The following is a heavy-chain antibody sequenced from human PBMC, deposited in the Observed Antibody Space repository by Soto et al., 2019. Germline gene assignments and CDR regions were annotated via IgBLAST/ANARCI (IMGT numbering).Heavy chain of an antibody. J-gene: IGHJ4*02. CDR1: GGSFSGYY. CDR2: INHSGST. Sequence: QVQLQQWGAGLLKPSETLSLTCAVYGGSFSGYYWSWIRQPPGKGLEWIGEINHSGSTNYNPSLKSRVTISVDTSKNQFSLKLSSVTAADTAVYYCARRVKGMATMVQWDYWGQGTLVTVSS. D-gene: IGHD5-12*01. CDR3: ARRVKGMATMVQWDY. V-gene: IGHV4-34*01.